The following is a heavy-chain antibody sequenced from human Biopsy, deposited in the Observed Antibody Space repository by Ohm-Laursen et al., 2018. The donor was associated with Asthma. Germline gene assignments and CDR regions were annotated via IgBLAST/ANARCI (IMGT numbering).Heavy chain of an antibody. CDR3: ARDRSYSGSAGFGHHYGLDV. J-gene: IGHJ6*02. CDR2: IHYSGST. D-gene: IGHD5-12*01. CDR1: GGSISNSNYY. V-gene: IGHV4-39*07. Sequence: SETLSLTCTVSGGSISNSNYYWGWIRQSPGKGLEWFGFIHYSGSTSYNPSLKGGVTISVDTSKNQFSLKLSSVTAADTAVYYCARDRSYSGSAGFGHHYGLDVWGQGTTATVSS.